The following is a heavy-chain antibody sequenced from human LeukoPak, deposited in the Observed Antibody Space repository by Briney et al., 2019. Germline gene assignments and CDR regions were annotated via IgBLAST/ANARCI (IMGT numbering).Heavy chain of an antibody. CDR2: IWYDGSNK. J-gene: IGHJ4*02. D-gene: IGHD2-2*01. CDR1: GLTFSSYG. V-gene: IGHV3-33*01. Sequence: GRSLRLSCAASGLTFSSYGMHWVRQAPGKGLEWVAVIWYDGSNKYYADSVKGRFTISRDNSKNTLYLQMNSLRAEDTAVYYCARDQDIVVVPAAEHYFGYWGQGTLVTVSS. CDR3: ARDQDIVVVPAAEHYFGY.